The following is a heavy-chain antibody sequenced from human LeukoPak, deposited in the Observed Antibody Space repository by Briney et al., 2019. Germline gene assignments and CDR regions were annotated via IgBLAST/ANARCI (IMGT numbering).Heavy chain of an antibody. Sequence: GGSQRLSCVASGFTFSNYAMIWVRQAPGKGLEWVANIKQDGSEKYYVDSVKGRFTISRDNAKNSLYLQMNSLRAEDTAVYYCARDTGSGWYPYWGQGTLVTVSS. CDR2: IKQDGSEK. D-gene: IGHD6-19*01. J-gene: IGHJ4*02. V-gene: IGHV3-7*01. CDR3: ARDTGSGWYPY. CDR1: GFTFSNYA.